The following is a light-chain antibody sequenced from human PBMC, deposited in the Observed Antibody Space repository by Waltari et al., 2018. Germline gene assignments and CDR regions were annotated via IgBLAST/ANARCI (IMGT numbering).Light chain of an antibody. CDR1: SSDVGSYNL. CDR3: CSYAGSGTFVV. Sequence: QSALTQPASVSGSPGQSITISCTAPSSDVGSYNLVSWYQQHPGKAPKLIIYEGSKRPSGVSNRFSGSKSGNTAALTISGLQAEDEADYYCCSYAGSGTFVVVGGGTKLTVL. V-gene: IGLV2-23*03. J-gene: IGLJ2*01. CDR2: EGS.